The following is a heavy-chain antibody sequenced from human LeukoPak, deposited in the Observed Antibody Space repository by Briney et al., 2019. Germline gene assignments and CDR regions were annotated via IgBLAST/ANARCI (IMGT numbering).Heavy chain of an antibody. CDR3: ARVPIFGTYYYMDV. D-gene: IGHD3-3*01. Sequence: SQTLSLTCTVSAGSISSGSYYWSWIRQPPGKGLEWIGYIYHSGSTYYNPSLKSRVTISVDRSKNQFSLKLSSVTAADTAVYYCARVPIFGTYYYMDVWGKGTTVTVSS. J-gene: IGHJ6*03. CDR1: AGSISSGSYY. CDR2: IYHSGST. V-gene: IGHV4-30-2*01.